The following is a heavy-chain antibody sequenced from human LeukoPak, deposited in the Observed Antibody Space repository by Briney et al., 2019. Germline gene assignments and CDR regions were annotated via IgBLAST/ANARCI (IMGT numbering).Heavy chain of an antibody. Sequence: SVKVSCKASGGTFSSYAISWVRQAPGQGLEWMGRIIPMLGIANYAQKFQGRVTITANKSTSTAYMELSSLRSEDTAVYYCARGGYSSSWYLPVFEYWGQGTLVTVSS. J-gene: IGHJ4*02. CDR3: ARGGYSSSWYLPVFEY. D-gene: IGHD6-13*01. CDR2: IIPMLGIA. CDR1: GGTFSSYA. V-gene: IGHV1-69*04.